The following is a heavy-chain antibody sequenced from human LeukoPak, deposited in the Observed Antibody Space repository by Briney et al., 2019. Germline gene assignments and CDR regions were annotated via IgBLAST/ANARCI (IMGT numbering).Heavy chain of an antibody. J-gene: IGHJ5*02. CDR3: ASPYNEGSGWYGGWFDP. Sequence: SETLSLTCTVSGGSISSSSYYWGWIRQPPGKGLEWIGSIYYSGSTYYNPSLKSRVTISVDTSKNQFSLKLSSVTTADTAVYYCASPYNEGSGWYGGWFDPWGQGTLVTVSS. CDR1: GGSISSSSYY. V-gene: IGHV4-39*01. CDR2: IYYSGST. D-gene: IGHD6-19*01.